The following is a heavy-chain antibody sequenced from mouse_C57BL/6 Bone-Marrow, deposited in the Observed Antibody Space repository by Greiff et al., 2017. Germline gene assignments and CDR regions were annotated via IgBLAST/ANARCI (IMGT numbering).Heavy chain of an antibody. CDR1: GYSITSGYY. Sequence: ESGPGLVKPSQSLSLTCSVTGYSITSGYYWNWIRQFPGNKLEWMGYISYDGSNNYNPSLKNRISITRDTSKNQFFLKLNSVTTEDTATYYCARQVVYGSSPSMDYWGQGTSVTVSS. CDR3: ARQVVYGSSPSMDY. V-gene: IGHV3-6*01. J-gene: IGHJ4*01. D-gene: IGHD1-1*01. CDR2: ISYDGSN.